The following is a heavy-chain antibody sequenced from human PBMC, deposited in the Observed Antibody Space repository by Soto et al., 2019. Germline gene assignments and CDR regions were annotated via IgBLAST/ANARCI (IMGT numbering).Heavy chain of an antibody. CDR1: GYTFTSYD. CDR3: ARSSCGSREARELFAY. V-gene: IGHV1-8*01. CDR2: MNPNSGNT. J-gene: IGHJ4*02. Sequence: ASVKVSCKASGYTFTSYDIKWVRQATGQGLEWMGWMNPNSGNTGFAQKFQARVTMTRNTSISTAYMELSSLRSEDTAVYYCARSSCGSREARELFAYWGQGTPVTVSS. D-gene: IGHD2-15*01.